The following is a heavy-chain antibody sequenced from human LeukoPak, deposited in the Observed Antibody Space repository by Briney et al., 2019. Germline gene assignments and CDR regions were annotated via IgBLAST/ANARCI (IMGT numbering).Heavy chain of an antibody. V-gene: IGHV3-30*18. CDR3: AKRGEGLGRSGTSCRNYFDY. Sequence: GGSLRLSCAASGFTFSSYGTHWVRQAPGKGLEWVAVISYDGSNKYYADSVKGRFTISRDNSKNTAYLQMSSLRPEDTAVYYCAKRGEGLGRSGTSCRNYFDYCGQGALVTVSS. CDR1: GFTFSSYG. D-gene: IGHD2-2*01. CDR2: ISYDGSNK. J-gene: IGHJ4*02.